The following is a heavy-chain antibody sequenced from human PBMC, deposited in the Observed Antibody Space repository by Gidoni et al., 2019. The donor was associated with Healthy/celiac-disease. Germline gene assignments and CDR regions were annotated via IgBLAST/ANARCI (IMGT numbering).Heavy chain of an antibody. Sequence: EVQLLVSGGGLVQPGGSLRLSCAASVFTFSIYAMSWVRQAPGKGLEWVSAISGSGGSTYYADAVKGRFTISRDNSKNTLYLQMNSLRAEDTAVYYCAKDPTGIDVVVQAAFDYWGQGTLVTVSS. V-gene: IGHV3-23*01. CDR3: AKDPTGIDVVVQAAFDY. D-gene: IGHD2-2*01. CDR2: ISGSGGST. CDR1: VFTFSIYA. J-gene: IGHJ4*02.